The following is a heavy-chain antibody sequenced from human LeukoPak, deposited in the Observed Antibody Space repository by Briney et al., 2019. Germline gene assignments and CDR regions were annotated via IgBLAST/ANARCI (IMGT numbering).Heavy chain of an antibody. Sequence: GGSLRLSCAASGFTFDDYAMHWVRQAPGKGLEWVSGISWNSGSIGYADSVKGRFTISRDNAKNSLYLQMNSLRAEDTALYYCAKETAAKYYYYYYGMDVWGQGTTVTGSS. V-gene: IGHV3-9*01. CDR3: AKETAAKYYYYYYGMDV. CDR1: GFTFDDYA. J-gene: IGHJ6*02. D-gene: IGHD6-25*01. CDR2: ISWNSGSI.